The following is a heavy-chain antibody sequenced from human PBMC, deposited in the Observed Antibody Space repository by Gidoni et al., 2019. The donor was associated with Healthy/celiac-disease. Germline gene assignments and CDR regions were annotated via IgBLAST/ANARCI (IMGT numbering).Heavy chain of an antibody. D-gene: IGHD3-3*01. CDR2: IYHSGST. Sequence: QLQLQASGSGLVKPSQTLSITCAVSGGSISSGGYSWSWIRKPPGKGLEWIGYIYHSGSTYYNPSLKSRVTISVDRSKNQFSLKLSSVTAADTAVYYCARSTIFSAFDIWGQGTMVTVSS. V-gene: IGHV4-30-2*01. CDR1: GGSISSGGYS. J-gene: IGHJ3*02. CDR3: ARSTIFSAFDI.